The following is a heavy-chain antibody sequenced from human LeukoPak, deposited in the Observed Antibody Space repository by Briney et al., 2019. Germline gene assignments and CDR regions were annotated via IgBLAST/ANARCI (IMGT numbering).Heavy chain of an antibody. CDR3: ARVVEEHPYYDFWSGYPMDV. J-gene: IGHJ6*04. V-gene: IGHV4-39*07. CDR2: IYYSGST. CDR1: GGSISSSSYY. D-gene: IGHD3-3*01. Sequence: SETLSLTCTVSGGSISSSSYYWGWIRQPPGKGLEWIGSIYYSGSTYYNPSLKSRVTISVDTSKNQFSLKLSSVTAADTAVYYCARVVEEHPYYDFWSGYPMDVWGKGTTVTVSS.